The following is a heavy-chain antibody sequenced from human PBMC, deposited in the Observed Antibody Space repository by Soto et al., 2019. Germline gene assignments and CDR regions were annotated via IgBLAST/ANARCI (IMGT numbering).Heavy chain of an antibody. J-gene: IGHJ4*02. V-gene: IGHV2-5*02. D-gene: IGHD4-17*01. CDR2: IYCDDDQ. CDR3: AHAGDYDLLSFDH. Sequence: QITLKESGPPLVRPAQTLTLTCAFSGFSLTTTSMGVAWIRQPPGKALEWLALIYCDDDQRYSPSLKDRLTISKDTSRSRVVLTISNMNPEDTGTYFCAHAGDYDLLSFDHWGPGTLVTVSS. CDR1: GFSLTTTSMG.